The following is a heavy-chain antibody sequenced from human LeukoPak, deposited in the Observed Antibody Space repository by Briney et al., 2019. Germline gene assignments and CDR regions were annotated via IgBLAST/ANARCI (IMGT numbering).Heavy chain of an antibody. CDR2: ISWNSGSI. V-gene: IGHV3-9*01. D-gene: IGHD2-8*02. J-gene: IGHJ4*02. Sequence: GRSLRLSCAASGFTFDDYAMHWVRQAPGKGLEWVSGISWNSGSIAYADSVKGRFTISRDNAKKSLYLQMNSLRAEDTALYYCAKDSGYSTGSPRDWGQGTLVTVSS. CDR1: GFTFDDYA. CDR3: AKDSGYSTGSPRD.